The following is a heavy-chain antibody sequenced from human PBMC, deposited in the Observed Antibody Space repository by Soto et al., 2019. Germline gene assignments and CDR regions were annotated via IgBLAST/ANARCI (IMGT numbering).Heavy chain of an antibody. Sequence: EVQLLESGGGLVQPGGSLRLSCTASGFTFSTYAMSWVRQAPGKGLEWVSTISDSGSTYYADSVKGRFTISRDNSKNTLYLEMNSLRAEAPAVYYCAKDKGGRYCSRTSCLYSFDYWGQGTLVTVSS. J-gene: IGHJ4*02. V-gene: IGHV3-23*01. CDR2: ISDSGST. D-gene: IGHD2-2*01. CDR1: GFTFSTYA. CDR3: AKDKGGRYCSRTSCLYSFDY.